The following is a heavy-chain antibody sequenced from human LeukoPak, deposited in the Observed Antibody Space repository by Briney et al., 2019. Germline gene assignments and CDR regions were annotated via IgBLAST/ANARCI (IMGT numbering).Heavy chain of an antibody. Sequence: SVKVSCKASLGTFSSYAISSVRQAPGQGLEWMGRIIPILGIANYAQKFQGRVTITADKSTSTAYMELSSLRSEGTAVYYCARLHYGGNSGGWGQGTLVTVSS. CDR3: ARLHYGGNSGG. CDR1: LGTFSSYA. V-gene: IGHV1-69*04. J-gene: IGHJ1*01. CDR2: IIPILGIA. D-gene: IGHD4-23*01.